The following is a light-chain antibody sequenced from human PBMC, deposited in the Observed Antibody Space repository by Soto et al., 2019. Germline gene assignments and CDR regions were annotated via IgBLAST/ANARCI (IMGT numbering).Light chain of an antibody. CDR2: DVS. J-gene: IGLJ1*01. CDR3: TSYTSSSGYV. Sequence: ALTQPVPVSGSPGQSITMSCTGTSSDVGAYNYVYWYRQHPGKAPKLIIYDVSNRPSGVSNRFSGSKSGNTASLIISGLQAEDEADYYCTSYTSSSGYVFGTGTKVTVL. V-gene: IGLV2-14*01. CDR1: SSDVGAYNY.